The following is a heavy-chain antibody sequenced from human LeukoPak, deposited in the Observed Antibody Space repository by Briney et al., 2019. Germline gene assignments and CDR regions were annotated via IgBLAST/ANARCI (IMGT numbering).Heavy chain of an antibody. Sequence: PSETLSLTCTVSGGSISSYYWSWIRQPPGKGLEWIGYIYYSGSTNYNPSLKSRVTISVDTSKNQFSLKLSSVTAADTAVYYCARVTGYIVEDYFDYWGQGTLVTVSS. CDR3: ARVTGYIVEDYFDY. CDR2: IYYSGST. J-gene: IGHJ4*02. D-gene: IGHD3-22*01. CDR1: GGSISSYY. V-gene: IGHV4-59*01.